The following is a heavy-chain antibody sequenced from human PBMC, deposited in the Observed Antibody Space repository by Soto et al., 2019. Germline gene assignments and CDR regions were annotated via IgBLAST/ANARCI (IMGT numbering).Heavy chain of an antibody. CDR2: IIPIFGTA. Sequence: GASVKVSCKASGGTFSSYAISWVRQAPGQGLEWMGGIIPIFGTANYAQKFQGRVTITADESTSTAYMELSSLRSEDTAVYYCASSRIAEAPLGYYGMDVWGQGTTVTVS. V-gene: IGHV1-69*13. D-gene: IGHD6-13*01. CDR3: ASSRIAEAPLGYYGMDV. J-gene: IGHJ6*02. CDR1: GGTFSSYA.